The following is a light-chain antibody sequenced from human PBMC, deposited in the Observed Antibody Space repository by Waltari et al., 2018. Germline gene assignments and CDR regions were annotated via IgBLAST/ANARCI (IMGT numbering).Light chain of an antibody. Sequence: EIVMTQSPATLSVPPGDSATLSCRASQRVSVNVAWYQQKPGQAPRLLFYRSSTRATGVPARFTASGSGTEFTLTITGLQSEDFAVYFCQQYNDWPPITFGQGTQLEIK. J-gene: IGKJ5*01. CDR3: QQYNDWPPIT. V-gene: IGKV3D-15*01. CDR2: RSS. CDR1: QRVSVN.